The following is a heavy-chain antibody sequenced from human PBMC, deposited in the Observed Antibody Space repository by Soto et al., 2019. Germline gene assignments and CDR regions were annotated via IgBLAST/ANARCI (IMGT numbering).Heavy chain of an antibody. CDR3: ARGRYCISTSCPFDP. CDR2: IIPIFGTA. D-gene: IGHD2-2*01. V-gene: IGHV1-69*12. J-gene: IGHJ5*02. Sequence: QVQLVQSGAEVKKPGSSVKVSCKASGGTFSSYAISWVRQAPGQGLEWMGGIIPIFGTANYAQKFQGRVTSXXDXSXXTAYMELSSMRSEDTAVYYCARGRYCISTSCPFDPWGQGTLVTVSS. CDR1: GGTFSSYA.